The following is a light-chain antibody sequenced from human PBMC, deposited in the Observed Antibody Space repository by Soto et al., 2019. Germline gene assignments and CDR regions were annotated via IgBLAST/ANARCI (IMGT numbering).Light chain of an antibody. CDR1: SGFVGSFSL. J-gene: IGLJ1*01. CDR2: EGH. Sequence: QSALAQPASVSGSPGQSITISCTGTSGFVGSFSLVSWYQQHPGKAPKVMISEGHRRPSGVPDRFSGSTSVNSASLTFSGLQADDEADYYFCLYIGATTYVFGTGTKVTVL. CDR3: CLYIGATTYV. V-gene: IGLV2-23*01.